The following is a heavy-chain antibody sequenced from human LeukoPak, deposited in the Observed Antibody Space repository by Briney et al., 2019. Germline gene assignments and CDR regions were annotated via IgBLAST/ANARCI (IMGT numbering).Heavy chain of an antibody. V-gene: IGHV3-48*03. CDR1: GFTFSSYE. CDR2: ISSSGSTM. Sequence: GGSLRLSCAASGFTFSSYEMNWVRQAPGKGLEWLSYISSSGSTMYYADSVKGRFTISRDNAKNSLYLQMNSLRPEDTVVYYCARWDYWGQGTLVTVSS. CDR3: ARWDY. J-gene: IGHJ4*02.